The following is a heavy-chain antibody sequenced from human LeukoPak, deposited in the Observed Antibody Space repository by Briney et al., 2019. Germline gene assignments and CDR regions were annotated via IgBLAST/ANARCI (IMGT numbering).Heavy chain of an antibody. J-gene: IGHJ6*02. V-gene: IGHV1-8*01. Sequence: ASVKVSCKASGYTFTSYDINWVRQATEQGLEWMGWMNPNSGNTGYAQKFQGRVTMTRNTSISTAYMELSSLRSEDTAVYYCARGGNIVVVPAAMTGGYYYYGMDVWGQGTTVTVSS. CDR3: ARGGNIVVVPAAMTGGYYYYGMDV. CDR2: MNPNSGNT. D-gene: IGHD2-2*01. CDR1: GYTFTSYD.